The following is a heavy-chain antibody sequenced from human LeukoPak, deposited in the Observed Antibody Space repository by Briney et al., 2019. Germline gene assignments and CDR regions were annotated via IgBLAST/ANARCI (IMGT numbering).Heavy chain of an antibody. D-gene: IGHD3-10*01. V-gene: IGHV4-34*01. Sequence: PSETQSLTCAVYGGSFSGYYWSWIRQPPGKGLEWIGEINHSGSTNYNPSLKSRVTISVDTSMNQFSLKLSSVTAADTAVYYCALLLGVRGFDYFDYWGQGTLVTVSS. J-gene: IGHJ4*02. CDR2: INHSGST. CDR3: ALLLGVRGFDYFDY. CDR1: GGSFSGYY.